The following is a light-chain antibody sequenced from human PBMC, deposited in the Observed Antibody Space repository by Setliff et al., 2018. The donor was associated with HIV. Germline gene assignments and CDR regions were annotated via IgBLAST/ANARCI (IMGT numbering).Light chain of an antibody. CDR2: AAS. CDR1: QGVSSN. Sequence: ETVMTQSPATLSVSPGERVTLSCRASQGVSSNLAWYQQQPGQAPRLLIYAASTRATGIPGRFSGSGYGTEFTLTISSLQSEDSAVYYCQQYTNWPRTVGLGTKVDIK. CDR3: QQYTNWPRT. J-gene: IGKJ1*01. V-gene: IGKV3-15*01.